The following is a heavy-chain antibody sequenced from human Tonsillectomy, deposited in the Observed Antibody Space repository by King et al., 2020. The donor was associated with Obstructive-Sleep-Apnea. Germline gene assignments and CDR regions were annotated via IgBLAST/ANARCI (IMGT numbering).Heavy chain of an antibody. CDR1: GGSISSGDYY. V-gene: IGHV4-30-4*01. J-gene: IGHJ4*02. CDR2: IYYSGST. CDR3: ARAPYNYDTLTGYYRRDYFDF. Sequence: HVQLQESGPGLVKPLQTLSLTCTVSGGSISSGDYYWSWIRQPPGKGLEWIGYIYYSGSTYYNPSLMSRLTTSVDTSKNQFSLNLRSVTAADTAVYYCARAPYNYDTLTGYYRRDYFDFWGQGTLVTVSS. D-gene: IGHD3-9*01.